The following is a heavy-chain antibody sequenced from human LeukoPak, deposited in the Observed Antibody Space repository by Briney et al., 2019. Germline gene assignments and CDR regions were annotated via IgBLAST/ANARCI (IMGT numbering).Heavy chain of an antibody. D-gene: IGHD3-22*01. CDR1: GFTFSHYA. CDR3: ARAHDSGYYYGFDY. CDR2: ISETAGST. V-gene: IGHV3-23*01. J-gene: IGHJ4*02. Sequence: GGSLRLSCAASGFTFSHYAMSWVRQPPGKGLEWVSAISETAGSTYYSDSVRGRFTISRDSSKNTLYLQMNSLRAEDTAVYYCARAHDSGYYYGFDYWGQGTLVTVSS.